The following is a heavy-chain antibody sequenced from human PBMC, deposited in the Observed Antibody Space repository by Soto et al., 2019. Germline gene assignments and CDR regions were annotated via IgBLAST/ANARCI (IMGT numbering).Heavy chain of an antibody. CDR1: GGSMSSGGYY. CDR2: IYHSGNT. V-gene: IGHV4-31*03. J-gene: IGHJ3*02. D-gene: IGHD2-2*01. Sequence: QVQLQESGPGLVKPSQTLSLTCTVSGGSMSSGGYYWSWIRQHPGKGLEWIGYIYHSGNTYNNQCLENRLTIAVASSKHQVSLNLSSVTAADPAVYYCARYRSVVTADALRACDIWGQGTMVTVSS. CDR3: ARYRSVVTADALRACDI.